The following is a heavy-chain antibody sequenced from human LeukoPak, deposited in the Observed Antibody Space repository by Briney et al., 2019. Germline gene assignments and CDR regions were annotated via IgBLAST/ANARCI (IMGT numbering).Heavy chain of an antibody. Sequence: PGGSPRLSCAASGFTFSSYWMTWVRQAPGKGLEWVANIKEDGSEKYYVDSVKGRFTISRDNAKNSLYLQMNSLRAEDTAVYYCARGGGAIEYWGQGTLVTVSS. V-gene: IGHV3-7*01. J-gene: IGHJ4*02. CDR3: ARGGGAIEY. CDR1: GFTFSSYW. D-gene: IGHD3-16*01. CDR2: IKEDGSEK.